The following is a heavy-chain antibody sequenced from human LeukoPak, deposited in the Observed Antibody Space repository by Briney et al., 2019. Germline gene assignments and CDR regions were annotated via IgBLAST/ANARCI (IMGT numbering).Heavy chain of an antibody. D-gene: IGHD1-26*01. CDR2: IYYNGRS. Sequence: SETLSLTCTVSGDSMIDNNFYWGWTRQSPQKGLEWIASIYYNGRSLYNPSLRSRITISLDAPKNQIFLKLSSVTAADTAVYYCTKDSFGAVRDSWGRGILVTVSS. CDR1: GDSMIDNNFY. V-gene: IGHV4-39*07. CDR3: TKDSFGAVRDS. J-gene: IGHJ5*02.